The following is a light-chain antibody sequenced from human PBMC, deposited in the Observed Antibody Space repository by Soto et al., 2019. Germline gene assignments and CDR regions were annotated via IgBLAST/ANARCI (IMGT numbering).Light chain of an antibody. CDR2: AAS. J-gene: IGKJ4*01. CDR3: QHYDIWPLT. Sequence: EIVMTESPATLSLSPGERATLSCRASQSVRSNLAWHQQKHGQAPRLLIYAASTRATGVPARFSGSGYGTEFNLTISDLQSEDFAVYFCQHYDIWPLTFGGGTKVDIK. CDR1: QSVRSN. V-gene: IGKV3-15*01.